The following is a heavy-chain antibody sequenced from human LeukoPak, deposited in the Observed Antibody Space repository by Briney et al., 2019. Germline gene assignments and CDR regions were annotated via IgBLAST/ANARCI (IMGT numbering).Heavy chain of an antibody. CDR2: MNPNSGNA. J-gene: IGHJ6*03. V-gene: IGHV1-8*03. CDR1: GYAFTSYD. CDR3: ARSDPYYYMDV. Sequence: ASVKVSCKASGYAFTSYDINWVRQATGQGLEWMGWMNPNSGNAGYAQKFQGRVTITRNTSISTAYMELSSLRSEDTAVYYCARSDPYYYMDVWGKGTTVTVSS. D-gene: IGHD2-21*01.